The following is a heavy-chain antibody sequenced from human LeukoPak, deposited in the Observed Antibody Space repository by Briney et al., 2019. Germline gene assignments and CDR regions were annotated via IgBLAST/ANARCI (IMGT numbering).Heavy chain of an antibody. CDR3: AKATDPHRIVATSDP. CDR1: GFTFSSHG. CDR2: ISDDGSKK. Sequence: GGSLRLSCAASGFTFSSHGMHWVRQAPGKGLEWVAVISDDGSKKYYGDSVKGRLTISRDNSKNTLYLQMNSLRAEDTAVYYCAKATDPHRIVATSDPWGQGTLVTVSS. D-gene: IGHD5-12*01. V-gene: IGHV3-30*18. J-gene: IGHJ5*02.